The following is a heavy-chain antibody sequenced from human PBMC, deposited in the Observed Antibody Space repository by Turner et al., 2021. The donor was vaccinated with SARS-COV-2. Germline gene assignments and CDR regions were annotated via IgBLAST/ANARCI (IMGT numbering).Heavy chain of an antibody. V-gene: IGHV3-30*18. J-gene: IGHJ4*02. CDR2: RSDDGNNK. CDR3: AKSGGMYCSGGSCYSAYFDY. CDR1: VFHFSTYG. D-gene: IGHD2-15*01. Sequence: QVQLVASGGGVVPPGRSLSLSCAASVFHFSTYGMHWVRQAPGKGLEWVAVRSDDGNNKYYADTVKVRFTISRDNSKNTLFLQMNSRRAEDTAVYYCAKSGGMYCSGGSCYSAYFDYWGQGTLGTVSS.